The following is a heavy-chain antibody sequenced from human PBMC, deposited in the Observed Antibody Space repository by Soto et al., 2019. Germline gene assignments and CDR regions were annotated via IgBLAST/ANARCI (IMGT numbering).Heavy chain of an antibody. J-gene: IGHJ6*02. V-gene: IGHV4-34*01. D-gene: IGHD3-22*01. CDR1: GGSFSGYY. CDR3: ARISGGYYPQYGMDV. CDR2: INHMGST. Sequence: PAETRSLTFAVYGGSFSGYYWSWSRQPPGKGLEGSGEINHMGSTNYNPSLKSRGTISVHTSKNQFSLNRSSVTAAHTAVYYCARISGGYYPQYGMDVWGQGTTVTVSS.